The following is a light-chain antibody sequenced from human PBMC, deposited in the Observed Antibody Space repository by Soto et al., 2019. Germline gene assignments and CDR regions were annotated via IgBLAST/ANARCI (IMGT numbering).Light chain of an antibody. CDR3: QVWDTTTDHVV. CDR2: NDR. CDR1: NIGSKS. V-gene: IGLV3-21*02. J-gene: IGLJ2*01. Sequence: SYELTQPPSVSVAPGQTARITCGGNNIGSKSVHWYHQKPGQAPVLVVYNDRARPSGSPERFSGSNSGDTAALTISRVGAGDEATYYCQVWDTTTDHVVFGGGTKLTVL.